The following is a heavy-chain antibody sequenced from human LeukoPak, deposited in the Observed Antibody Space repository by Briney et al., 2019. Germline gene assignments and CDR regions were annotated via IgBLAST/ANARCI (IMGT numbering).Heavy chain of an antibody. CDR2: INTDGRET. CDR3: ARDDHTSFYDS. J-gene: IGHJ4*02. CDR1: GSTFNTYW. D-gene: IGHD3-16*01. Sequence: GGSLRLSCVGSGSTFNTYWMTWVRQTTGRGLECVANINTDGRETEYVDSVKGRFTVSRGNAQNPLYLQMNNLRVEDTAVYYCARDDHTSFYDSWGRGTLVTASS. V-gene: IGHV3-7*01.